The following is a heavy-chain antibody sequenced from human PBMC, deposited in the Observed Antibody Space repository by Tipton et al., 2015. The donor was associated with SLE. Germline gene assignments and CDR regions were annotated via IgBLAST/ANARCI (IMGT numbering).Heavy chain of an antibody. V-gene: IGHV4-59*08. CDR1: GGSISSYY. Sequence: TLSLTCTVSGGSISSYYWSWIRQPPGKGLEWIGYIHHSGSTSYSPSLRSRVTISVDTSKNRLSLKVNSVTAADTAVYFCARLGSTTYLTLDGFYFDYWGQGTRVLVSP. J-gene: IGHJ4*02. CDR3: ARLGSTTYLTLDGFYFDY. CDR2: IHHSGST. D-gene: IGHD2/OR15-2a*01.